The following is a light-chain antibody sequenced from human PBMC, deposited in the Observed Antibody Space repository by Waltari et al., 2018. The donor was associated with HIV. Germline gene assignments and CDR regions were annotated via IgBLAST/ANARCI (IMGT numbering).Light chain of an antibody. CDR1: SSHLGAGYA. CDR2: GNT. Sequence: QSLLTHPPSASAAPGPRVTISSSVSSSHLGAGYALHRYQQLPGTAPGLRIGGNTNRPSGGPDRFSGCKSGTSAALAITGLQAEDEADYYCQSYDSSLSGWVFGGGTKLTVV. J-gene: IGLJ3*02. V-gene: IGLV1-40*01. CDR3: QSYDSSLSGWV.